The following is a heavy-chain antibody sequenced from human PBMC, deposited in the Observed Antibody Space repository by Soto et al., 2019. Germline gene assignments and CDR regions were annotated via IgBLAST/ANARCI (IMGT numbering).Heavy chain of an antibody. CDR1: GGSISSGDYS. Sequence: QLQLQESGSGLVKPSQTLSLTCAVSGGSISSGDYSWSWIRQPPGKGLEWIGYIYHSGSTYYNPTLKSRVXTXVXXSKTQFSLTLSSVTAADTAVYYCAGSGYYPTYFDYWGQGTLVTVSS. CDR2: IYHSGST. D-gene: IGHD3-22*01. J-gene: IGHJ4*02. CDR3: AGSGYYPTYFDY. V-gene: IGHV4-30-2*01.